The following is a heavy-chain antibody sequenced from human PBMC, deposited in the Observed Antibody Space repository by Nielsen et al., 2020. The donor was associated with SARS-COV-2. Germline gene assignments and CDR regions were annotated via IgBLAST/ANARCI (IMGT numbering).Heavy chain of an antibody. CDR2: IIPIFGTA. J-gene: IGHJ4*02. V-gene: IGHV1-69*13. Sequence: SVKVSCKASGGTFSSYAISWVRQAPGQGLEWMGGIIPIFGTANYAQKFQGRVTITADESTCTAYMELSSLRSEDTAVYYCARRRDGYNSLDYWGQGTLVTVSS. D-gene: IGHD5-24*01. CDR1: GGTFSSYA. CDR3: ARRRDGYNSLDY.